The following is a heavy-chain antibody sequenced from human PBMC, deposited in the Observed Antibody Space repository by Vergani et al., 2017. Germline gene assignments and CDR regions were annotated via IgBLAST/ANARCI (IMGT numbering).Heavy chain of an antibody. D-gene: IGHD4-17*01. J-gene: IGHJ6*02. CDR2: VDPEDGET. CDR1: GYTFADYY. V-gene: IGHV1-69-2*01. Sequence: EVQLVQSGAEVKKPGATVKISCKVSGYTFADYYMHWVQQAPGKGLEWMGLVDPEDGETIYAEKFQGRVTITADTSTDTAYMELSSLRSEDTAVYYCAREDGDYVPRHYYYGMDVWGQGTTVTVSS. CDR3: AREDGDYVPRHYYYGMDV.